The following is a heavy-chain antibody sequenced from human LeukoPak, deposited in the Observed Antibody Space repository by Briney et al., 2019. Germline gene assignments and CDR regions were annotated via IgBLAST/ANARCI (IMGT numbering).Heavy chain of an antibody. CDR3: ARAPGLVYYFDWLPPHFDY. Sequence: KPSQTLSLTCTVSGGSIISDSYYWSWIRQPAGKGLEWIGRIYTSGSTNYNPSLKSRVTISVDTSKNQFSLKLSSVTAADTAVYYCARAPGLVYYFDWLPPHFDYWGQGTLVAVSS. D-gene: IGHD3-9*01. CDR2: IYTSGST. CDR1: GGSIISDSYY. V-gene: IGHV4-61*02. J-gene: IGHJ4*02.